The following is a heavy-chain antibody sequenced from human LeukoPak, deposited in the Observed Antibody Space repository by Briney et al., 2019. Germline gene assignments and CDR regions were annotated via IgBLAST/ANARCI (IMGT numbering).Heavy chain of an antibody. Sequence: PSETLSLTCAVYGGSFSGYYWSWIRQPPGKGLEWIGEINYTGTTNSNPSLGSRLTMSMDSSKNQFSLKLTSVTAADTGVYYCARGDSNSLEYLYYMDVWGKGTTVTVSS. CDR3: ARGDSNSLEYLYYMDV. CDR2: INYTGTT. J-gene: IGHJ6*03. CDR1: GGSFSGYY. V-gene: IGHV4-34*01. D-gene: IGHD4-11*01.